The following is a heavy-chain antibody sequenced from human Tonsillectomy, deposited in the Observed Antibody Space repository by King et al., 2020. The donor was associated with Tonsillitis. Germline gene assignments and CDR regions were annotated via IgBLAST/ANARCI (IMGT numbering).Heavy chain of an antibody. Sequence: QLVQSGAEVKKPGESLKISCKSSGYSFTNFWIGWVRQMPGRGLEWMGIIYPGDSDTIYSPSFQGQVTISADKSITTAYLQWSSLTASDTAIYYCVRHWGMVTHGDYWGQGTLVTVSS. CDR3: VRHWGMVTHGDY. V-gene: IGHV5-51*01. D-gene: IGHD2-21*02. CDR1: GYSFTNFW. CDR2: IYPGDSDT. J-gene: IGHJ4*02.